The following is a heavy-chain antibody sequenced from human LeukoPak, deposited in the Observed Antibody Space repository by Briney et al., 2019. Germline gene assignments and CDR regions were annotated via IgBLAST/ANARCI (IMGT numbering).Heavy chain of an antibody. CDR2: ISGSGVTT. J-gene: IGHJ1*01. V-gene: IGHV3-23*01. CDR3: AKKVVVGATSPYSDFQD. CDR1: GSSFSDYW. Sequence: GGSLRLSCVGSGSSFSDYWMHWVRQTPGKGLEWVSAISGSGVTTHYAGSVKGRFSISRDNSKNTLYLQMNSLRAEDTALYYCAKKVVVGATSPYSDFQDWGQGTLVTVSS. D-gene: IGHD1-26*01.